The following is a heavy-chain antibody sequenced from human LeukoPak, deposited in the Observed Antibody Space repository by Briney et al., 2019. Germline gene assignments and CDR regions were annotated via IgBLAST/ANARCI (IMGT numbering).Heavy chain of an antibody. V-gene: IGHV3-21*01. CDR1: GFTFSSYS. CDR2: ISGSSNYI. CDR3: ARGPPFDY. J-gene: IGHJ4*02. Sequence: GGSLRLSCAASGFTFSSYSMNWVRQAPGKGLEWVSSISGSSNYIYYADSVKGRFTISRDNAKNSLYLQMSSLTAEDTTVYYCARGPPFDYWGQGILVTVSS.